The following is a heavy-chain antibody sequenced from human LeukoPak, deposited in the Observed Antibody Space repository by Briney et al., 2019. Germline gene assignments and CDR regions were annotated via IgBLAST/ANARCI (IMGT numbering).Heavy chain of an antibody. D-gene: IGHD5-18*01. J-gene: IGHJ4*02. CDR1: GFTFSSCA. Sequence: SGCLRPSWAASGFTFSSCAMSWVRQAPGKGMGWVSKNRVRVGYTYYADCVKGRLTNSRDNSGHALYLQMPSLSADDTAVYFCAKTPRGYSYVPDYWGQGTLVTVSS. CDR2: NRVRVGYT. V-gene: IGHV3-23*01. CDR3: AKTPRGYSYVPDY.